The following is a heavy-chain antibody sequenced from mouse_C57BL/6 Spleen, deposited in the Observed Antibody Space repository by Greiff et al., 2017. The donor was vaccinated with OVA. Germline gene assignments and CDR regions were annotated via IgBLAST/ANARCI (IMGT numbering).Heavy chain of an antibody. CDR1: GFTFTDYY. CDR3: ARYRGITTVVAPGYFDV. J-gene: IGHJ1*03. D-gene: IGHD1-1*01. Sequence: EVHLVESGGGLVQPGGSLSLSCAASGFTFTDYYMSWVRQPPGKALEWLGFIRNKANGYTTEYSASVKGRFTISRGNSQSILYLQMNALRAEDSATYYCARYRGITTVVAPGYFDVWGTGTTVTVSS. CDR2: IRNKANGYTT. V-gene: IGHV7-3*01.